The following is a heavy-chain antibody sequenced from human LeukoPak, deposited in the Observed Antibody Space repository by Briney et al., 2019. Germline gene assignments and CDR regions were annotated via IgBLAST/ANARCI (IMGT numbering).Heavy chain of an antibody. Sequence: GASVKVSCKASVYTFSSYGISWVRQAPGQGLEWMGWISAYNGNTNYAQNFQGRVIMTTDTSTSTAYMELRSLRSDDTAVYYCARAGLERRKVVEYNWFDPWGQGTLVIVSS. V-gene: IGHV1-18*01. CDR3: ARAGLERRKVVEYNWFDP. CDR1: VYTFSSYG. J-gene: IGHJ5*02. D-gene: IGHD1-1*01. CDR2: ISAYNGNT.